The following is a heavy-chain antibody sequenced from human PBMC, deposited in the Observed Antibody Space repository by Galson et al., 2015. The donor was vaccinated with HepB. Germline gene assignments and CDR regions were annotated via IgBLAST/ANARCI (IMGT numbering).Heavy chain of an antibody. V-gene: IGHV3-74*01. Sequence: SLRLSCAASGFTFNNFWMHWVRQAPGKGLVWVSRINTDGSFTSYADSVKGRFTSSRDNVKNTLYLQMNSLRAEDTAVYYCARVRFLESSPFDFWSQRTLVTGPS. CDR2: INTDGSFT. J-gene: IGHJ4*02. D-gene: IGHD3-3*01. CDR3: ARVRFLESSPFDF. CDR1: GFTFNNFW.